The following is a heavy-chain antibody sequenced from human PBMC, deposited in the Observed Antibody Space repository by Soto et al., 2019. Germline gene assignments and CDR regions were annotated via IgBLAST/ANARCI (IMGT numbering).Heavy chain of an antibody. CDR3: ARGGGLVIAAAGTGVWFDP. CDR1: GGTFSSYA. Sequence: SVKVSCKASGGTFSSYAISWVRQAPGQGLEWMGGIIPIFGAANYAQKFQGRVTITADESTSTAYMELSSLRSEDTVVYYCARGGGLVIAAAGTGVWFDPWGQGTLLTVSS. V-gene: IGHV1-69*13. D-gene: IGHD6-13*01. CDR2: IIPIFGAA. J-gene: IGHJ5*02.